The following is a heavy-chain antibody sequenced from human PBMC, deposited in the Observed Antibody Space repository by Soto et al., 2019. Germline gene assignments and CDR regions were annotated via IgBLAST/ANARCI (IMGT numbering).Heavy chain of an antibody. V-gene: IGHV1-3*01. CDR2: INAANGDT. J-gene: IGHJ5*02. D-gene: IGHD6-13*01. CDR1: GYTFTSYG. CDR3: VRRHVSATGIDWFDP. Sequence: ASVKVSCKASGYTFTSYGIHWVRQAPGQRLEWMGWINAANGDTKYSPKFQGRVTITRDTSASTAYMELSSLRSEDTAVYYCVRRHVSATGIDWFDPWGQGTLVPVSS.